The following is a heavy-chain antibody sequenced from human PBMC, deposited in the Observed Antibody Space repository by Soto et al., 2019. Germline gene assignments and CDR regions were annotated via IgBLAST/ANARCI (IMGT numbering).Heavy chain of an antibody. CDR2: INPSGGST. D-gene: IGHD2-15*01. V-gene: IGHV1-46*01. Sequence: GASVKVSCKASGYTFSSHYMNWVRQAPGQGLEWMGIINPSGGSTSSAQKFQGRLTLTRDISTSTFYMELSSLRSEDTAVYYCARDGDCSGGSCSTNYWFDPWGQGTLVTVSS. J-gene: IGHJ5*02. CDR3: ARDGDCSGGSCSTNYWFDP. CDR1: GYTFSSHY.